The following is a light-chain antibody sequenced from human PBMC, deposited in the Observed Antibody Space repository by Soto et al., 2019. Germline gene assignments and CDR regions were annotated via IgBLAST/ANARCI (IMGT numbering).Light chain of an antibody. CDR3: QQYGRSPYS. J-gene: IGKJ2*01. CDR1: QSVSSNY. V-gene: IGKV3-20*01. Sequence: EIVLTQSPGTLSLSLGERVTLSCRASQSVSSNYLAWYQQKPGQAPRLLIYGVSSRATGIPDRFTGSGSGRDFALTISRLEPEDFAVYYCQQYGRSPYSFGQGTKLEI. CDR2: GVS.